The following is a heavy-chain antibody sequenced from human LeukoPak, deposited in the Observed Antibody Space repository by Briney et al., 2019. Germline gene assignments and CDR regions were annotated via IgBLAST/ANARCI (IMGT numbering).Heavy chain of an antibody. CDR3: ARANSLFLGDAFDI. CDR2: IYSGGST. Sequence: GGSLRLSCAASGFTVSSNYMSWVRQAPGKGLEWVSVIYSGGSTYYADSVKGRFTISRDNSKNTLYLQMNSLRAEDTAVYYCARANSLFLGDAFDIWGHGTMVSVSS. V-gene: IGHV3-53*01. J-gene: IGHJ3*02. D-gene: IGHD3-3*02. CDR1: GFTVSSNY.